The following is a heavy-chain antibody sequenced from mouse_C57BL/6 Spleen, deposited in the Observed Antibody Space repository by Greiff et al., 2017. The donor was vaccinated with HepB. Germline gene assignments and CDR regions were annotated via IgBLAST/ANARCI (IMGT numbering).Heavy chain of an antibody. J-gene: IGHJ2*01. D-gene: IGHD4-1*01. CDR1: GFSLTSYG. V-gene: IGHV2-2*01. CDR2: IWSGGST. CDR3: ARGGGTDYFDY. Sequence: VKLQESGPGLVQPSQSLSITCTVSGFSLTSYGVHWVRQSPGKGLEWLGVIWSGGSTDYNAAFISRLSISKDNSKSQVFFKMNSLQADDTAIYYCARGGGTDYFDYWGQGTTLTVSS.